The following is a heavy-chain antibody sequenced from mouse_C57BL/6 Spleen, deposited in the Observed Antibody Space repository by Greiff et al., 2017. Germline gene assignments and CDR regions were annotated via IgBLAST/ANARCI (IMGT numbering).Heavy chain of an antibody. J-gene: IGHJ4*01. V-gene: IGHV5-9*01. CDR1: GFTFSSYT. CDR2: ISGGGGNT. Sequence: DVQLVESGGGLVKPGGSLKLSCAASGFTFSSYTMSWVRQTPGKRLEWVATISGGGGNTYYPDSVKGRVTITRDNAKNTLYLQLSSLRSEDTALYYCARDGGYAMDYWGQGTSVTVSS. CDR3: ARDGGYAMDY.